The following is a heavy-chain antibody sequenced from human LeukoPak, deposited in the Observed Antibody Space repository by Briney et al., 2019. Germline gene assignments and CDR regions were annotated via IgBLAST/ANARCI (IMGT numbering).Heavy chain of an antibody. V-gene: IGHV1-18*01. CDR3: ASFPVDYYDSSGFLAY. CDR2: ISAYNGNT. D-gene: IGHD3-22*01. CDR1: GYTFTSYG. Sequence: VASVKVSCKASGYTFTSYGISWVRQAPGQGLEWMGWISAYNGNTNYAQKLQGRVTMTTDTSTSTAYMELRSLRSDDTAVYYCASFPVDYYDSSGFLAYWGQGTLVTVSS. J-gene: IGHJ4*02.